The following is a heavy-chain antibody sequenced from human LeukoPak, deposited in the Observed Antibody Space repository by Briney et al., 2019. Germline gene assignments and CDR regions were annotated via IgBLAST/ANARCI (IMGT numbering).Heavy chain of an antibody. CDR1: GFTFSSYA. CDR3: AKDLRSGDYVPKNIENDY. V-gene: IGHV3-23*01. Sequence: PGGSLRLSCAASGFTFSSYAMSWVRQAPGKGLEWVSAISGSGGSTYYADSVKGRFTISRDNSKNTLYLQMNSLRAEDTAVYYCAKDLRSGDYVPKNIENDYWGQGTLVTVSS. J-gene: IGHJ4*02. CDR2: ISGSGGST. D-gene: IGHD4-17*01.